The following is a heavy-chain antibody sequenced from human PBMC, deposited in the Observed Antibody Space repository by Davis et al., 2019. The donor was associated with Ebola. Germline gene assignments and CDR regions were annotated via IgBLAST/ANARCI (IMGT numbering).Heavy chain of an antibody. CDR3: ARDEYDFWSGYYDY. CDR1: GFTFSSNS. J-gene: IGHJ4*02. Sequence: GGSLRLSCAASGFTFSSNSMNWVRQAPGKGLEWVSFISSSSNYIYYADSVKGRFTVSRDNAKNSLYLQMNSLRAEDTAVYYCARDEYDFWSGYYDYWGQGTLVTVSS. CDR2: ISSSSNYI. V-gene: IGHV3-21*04. D-gene: IGHD3-3*01.